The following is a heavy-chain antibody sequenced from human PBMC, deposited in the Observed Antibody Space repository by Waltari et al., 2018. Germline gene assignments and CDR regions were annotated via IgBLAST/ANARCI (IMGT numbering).Heavy chain of an antibody. V-gene: IGHV5-51*03. Sequence: EVQLVQSGAEVKKPGESLKISCKGSGYSFTSYWIGWVRQMPGKGLEWMGVIYPEDYATRYSPSFQGQVTITADKSISTAYLQWSSLKAADTAMYYCARLAYNSSGWQDYWGQGTLVTVSS. CDR1: GYSFTSYW. D-gene: IGHD6-19*01. CDR2: IYPEDYAT. J-gene: IGHJ4*02. CDR3: ARLAYNSSGWQDY.